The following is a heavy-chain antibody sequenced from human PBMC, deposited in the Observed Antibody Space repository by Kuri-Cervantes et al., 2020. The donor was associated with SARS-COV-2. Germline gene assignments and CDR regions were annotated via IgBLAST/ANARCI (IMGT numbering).Heavy chain of an antibody. V-gene: IGHV3-30*04. CDR1: GFTFSSYA. CDR3: ARGFRYQYSNYDNYYYMDV. J-gene: IGHJ6*03. CDR2: ISYDGSNK. D-gene: IGHD4-11*01. Sequence: GESLKISCAASGFTFSSYAMHWVRQAPGKGLEWVAVISYDGSNKYYADSVKGRFTISRDNSKNTLYLQMNSLRAEDTAVYYCARGFRYQYSNYDNYYYMDVWGKGTTVTVPS.